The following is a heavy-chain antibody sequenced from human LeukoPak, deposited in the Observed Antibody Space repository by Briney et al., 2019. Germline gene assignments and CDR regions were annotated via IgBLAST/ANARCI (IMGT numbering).Heavy chain of an antibody. CDR3: ARGAFGGVIVFGY. CDR1: GDTFTGYY. J-gene: IGHJ4*02. CDR2: INPNSGGT. Sequence: ASVKVSCKASGDTFTGYYMHWVRQAPGQGLEWMGWINPNSGGTNYAQKFQGRVTMTRDTSISTAYMELSRLRSDDTAVYYCARGAFGGVIVFGYWGQGTLVTVSS. V-gene: IGHV1-2*02. D-gene: IGHD3-16*02.